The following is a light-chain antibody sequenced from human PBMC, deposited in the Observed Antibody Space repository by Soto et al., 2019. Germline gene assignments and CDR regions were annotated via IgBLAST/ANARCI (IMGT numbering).Light chain of an antibody. CDR3: SSYSISTAYL. V-gene: IGLV2-14*01. Sequence: QSVLTQPPSVSAAPGQKVTISCSGSSSNIGGNSVSWYQQLPGTAPKLMGFEVNNRPSGVSYRFSGSKSGNTASLTISGLQAEDEADYFCSSYSISTAYLFGTGTKVTVL. CDR2: EVN. CDR1: SSNIGGNS. J-gene: IGLJ1*01.